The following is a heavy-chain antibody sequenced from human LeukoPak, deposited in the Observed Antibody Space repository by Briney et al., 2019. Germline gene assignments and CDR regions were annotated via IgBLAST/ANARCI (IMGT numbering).Heavy chain of an antibody. CDR2: FDPEDGET. V-gene: IGHV1-24*01. J-gene: IGHJ5*02. CDR1: GYTLTELS. D-gene: IGHD5-18*01. Sequence: ASVKVSCKVSGYTLTELSMHWVRQSPGKGLEWMGGFDPEDGETIYAQKFQGRVTMTEDTSTDTAYMELSSLRSEDTAVYYCATVGHTAMYGWFDPWGQGTLVTVSS. CDR3: ATVGHTAMYGWFDP.